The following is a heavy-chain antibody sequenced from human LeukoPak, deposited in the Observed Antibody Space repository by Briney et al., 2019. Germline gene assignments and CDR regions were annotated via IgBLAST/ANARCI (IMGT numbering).Heavy chain of an antibody. CDR1: GFTFSDYY. CDR3: ARDLVNMVRGVIPYGMDV. D-gene: IGHD3-10*01. Sequence: GGSLRLSCAASGFTFSDYYMSWIRQAPGKGLEWVSYISSSGSTIYYADSVKGRFTISRDNVKNSLYLQMNSLRAEDTAVYYCARDLVNMVRGVIPYGMDVWGQGTTVTVSS. V-gene: IGHV3-11*01. CDR2: ISSSGSTI. J-gene: IGHJ6*02.